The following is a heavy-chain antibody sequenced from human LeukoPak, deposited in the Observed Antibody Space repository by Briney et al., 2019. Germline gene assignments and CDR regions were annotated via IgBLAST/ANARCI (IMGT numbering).Heavy chain of an antibody. CDR3: ARAPRDSSGYRTDY. J-gene: IGHJ4*02. CDR2: VNPNSGNT. CDR1: GYTFTSYD. V-gene: IGHV1-8*01. Sequence: ASVKVSCKASGYTFTSYDINWVRQATGQGLEWMGWVNPNSGNTGYAQKFQGRVTMTRNTSISTAYMELSSLRSEDTAVYYCARAPRDSSGYRTDYWGQGTLVTVSS. D-gene: IGHD3-22*01.